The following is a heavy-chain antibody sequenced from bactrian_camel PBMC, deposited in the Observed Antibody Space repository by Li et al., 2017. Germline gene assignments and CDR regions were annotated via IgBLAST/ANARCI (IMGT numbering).Heavy chain of an antibody. CDR3: AAAVAPYSRACRPDMDYRD. CDR1: GYAYYRNC. D-gene: IGHD6*01. J-gene: IGHJ4*01. CDR2: IYDAAVMT. V-gene: IGHV3S26*01. Sequence: HVQLVESGGGSVQAGGSLRLSCGVSGYAYYRNCMAWFRRAPGKEREAVAVIYDAAVMTWYSDSVKGRFAISRDSAKNTVDLQMNSLKPEDTAMYYCAAAVAPYSRACRPDMDYRDWGQGTQVTVS.